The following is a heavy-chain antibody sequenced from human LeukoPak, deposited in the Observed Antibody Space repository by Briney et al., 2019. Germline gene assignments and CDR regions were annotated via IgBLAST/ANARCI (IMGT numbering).Heavy chain of an antibody. J-gene: IGHJ6*03. D-gene: IGHD3-22*01. V-gene: IGHV4-59*01. Sequence: PSETLSLTCTVSGGSISSYYWSWIRQPPGKGLEWIGYIYYSGSTNYNPSLKSRVTISVDTSKNQFSLKLSSVTAADTAVYYCAREPYYYDSSGYYSGYMDVWGKGTTVTISS. CDR3: AREPYYYDSSGYYSGYMDV. CDR1: GGSISSYY. CDR2: IYYSGST.